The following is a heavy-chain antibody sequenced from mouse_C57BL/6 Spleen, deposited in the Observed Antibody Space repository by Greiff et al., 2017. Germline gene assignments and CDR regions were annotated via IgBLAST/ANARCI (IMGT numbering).Heavy chain of an antibody. D-gene: IGHD2-2*01. V-gene: IGHV14-4*01. J-gene: IGHJ3*01. CDR3: THGYGGGWFAD. Sequence: VQLQQSGAELVRPGASVKLSCTASGFNIKDDYMHWVKQRPEQGLEWFGWIDPETGDTEYASKFQGKATITAYTSSYTAYLHLSSLTSEDTAVYYWTHGYGGGWFADWGQGTLVTVSA. CDR1: GFNIKDDY. CDR2: IDPETGDT.